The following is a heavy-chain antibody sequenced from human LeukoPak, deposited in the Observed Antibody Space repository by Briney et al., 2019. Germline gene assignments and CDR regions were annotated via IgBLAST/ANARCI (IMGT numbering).Heavy chain of an antibody. V-gene: IGHV5-51*01. CDR1: GYTFTNYW. D-gene: IGHD1/OR15-1a*01. CDR3: ATFLSTGATYWFDS. CDR2: TYPADSDT. J-gene: IGHJ5*01. Sequence: GESLKISCKASGYTFTNYWIGWVRQMPGKGLEWMGITYPADSDTRYSPSFQGQVTISADKSISTAHLQWSSLKASDTAMYYCATFLSTGATYWFDSWGQGTLVTVSS.